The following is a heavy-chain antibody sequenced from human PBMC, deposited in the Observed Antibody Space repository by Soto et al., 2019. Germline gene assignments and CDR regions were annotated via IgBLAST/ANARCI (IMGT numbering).Heavy chain of an antibody. CDR1: GGSISSSNW. Sequence: QVQLQESGPGLVKPSGTLSLTCAVSGGSISSSNWWSWVRQPPGKGLEWIGEIYHSGSTNSNPSLKRRVTISVDKSHNQVSLKLSSVTAADTAVYYGERGFLTCYYDSSGPGLGHYFDYWGQGTLVTVSS. J-gene: IGHJ4*02. CDR3: ERGFLTCYYDSSGPGLGHYFDY. V-gene: IGHV4-4*02. D-gene: IGHD3-22*01. CDR2: IYHSGST.